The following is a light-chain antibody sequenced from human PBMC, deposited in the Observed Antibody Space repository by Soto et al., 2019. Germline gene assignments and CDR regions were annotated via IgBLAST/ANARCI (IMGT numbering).Light chain of an antibody. CDR1: SSDVGGYNY. CDR3: GSYASSSTLYV. V-gene: IGLV2-14*01. CDR2: DVS. J-gene: IGLJ1*01. Sequence: LTQPASVSGSPGQSITISCTGTSSDVGGYNYVSWYQQHSGKAPKLMIYDVSNRPSGVSNRFSGSKSGNTASLTISGLQADDEADYYCGSYASSSTLYVFGTGTKVTVL.